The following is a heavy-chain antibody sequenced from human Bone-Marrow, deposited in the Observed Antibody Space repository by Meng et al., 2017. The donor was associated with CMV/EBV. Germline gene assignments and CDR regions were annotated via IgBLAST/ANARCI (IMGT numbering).Heavy chain of an antibody. CDR1: GGSMSSTNW. J-gene: IGHJ1*01. D-gene: IGHD2-2*01. V-gene: IGHV4-4*02. Sequence: SETLSLTCAVSGGSMSSTNWWSWVRQPPGKGLEWIGEIHLDGRANYNPSLKSRVTISVDTSKNQFSLKLSSVTAADTAVYYCARGRRRYCSSTSCYLEYFQHWGQGTLVTVSS. CDR2: IHLDGRA. CDR3: ARGRRRYCSSTSCYLEYFQH.